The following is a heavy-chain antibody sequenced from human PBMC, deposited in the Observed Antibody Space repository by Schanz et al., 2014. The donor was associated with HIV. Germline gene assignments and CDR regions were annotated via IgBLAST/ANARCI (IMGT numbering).Heavy chain of an antibody. Sequence: QVQLVQSGAEAKKPGASVMLSCKASGYSFTSYDINWVRQATGLGLEWMGWMNPNSGSTGYAQTFQGRVSMTRFTPTSTAYMRLSRLRSDAPVVYYGARMSPSSTSYVDAFDVWGQGTMTTFSS. D-gene: IGHD2-2*01. CDR2: MNPNSGST. CDR1: GYSFTSYD. V-gene: IGHV1-8*01. CDR3: ARMSPSSTSYVDAFDV. J-gene: IGHJ3*01.